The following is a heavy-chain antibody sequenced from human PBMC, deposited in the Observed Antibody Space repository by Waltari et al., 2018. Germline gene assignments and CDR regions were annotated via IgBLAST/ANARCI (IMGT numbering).Heavy chain of an antibody. D-gene: IGHD6-19*01. CDR2: MKQDGSVK. CDR1: GFTFSNYW. J-gene: IGHJ4*02. Sequence: EVHLVESGGALVQPGGSLRLSCAASGFTFSNYWMSWVRRPPGKGLEWVATMKQDGSVKRYVDSVRGRFTISRDNSKDSLYLQMDSLRVGDTAVYYCVRSVDRSIDYWGQGTLVTVSS. V-gene: IGHV3-7*03. CDR3: VRSVDRSIDY.